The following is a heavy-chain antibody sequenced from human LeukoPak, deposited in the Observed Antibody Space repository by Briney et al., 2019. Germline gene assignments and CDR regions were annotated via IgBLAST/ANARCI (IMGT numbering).Heavy chain of an antibody. CDR1: GYTFTRYY. CDR3: ASQGGYCSGGSCPLYNWFDP. CDR2: IHPSGGST. Sequence: ASVTVFCRASGYTFTRYYLHWVRQAPGQGLEWMGIIHPSGGSTSYAQTLQGRVTMTRDMSTSTVYMELSSRRSEDTAVYYCASQGGYCSGGSCPLYNWFDPWGQGTLVTVSS. V-gene: IGHV1-46*01. D-gene: IGHD2-15*01. J-gene: IGHJ5*02.